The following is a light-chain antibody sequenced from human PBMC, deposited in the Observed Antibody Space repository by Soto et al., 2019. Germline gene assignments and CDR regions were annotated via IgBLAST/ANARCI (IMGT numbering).Light chain of an antibody. V-gene: IGKV1-5*01. CDR3: QQYNSYPWT. CDR2: DAS. Sequence: DIQMTQSPSTLSASVGDRVTITCRASQSISSWLAWYQQKQGQAPKLLIYDASSLESGVPSRFSGSGSGTEFTLTISSLQPDDFATYYCQQYNSYPWTFGQGTKVEIK. CDR1: QSISSW. J-gene: IGKJ1*01.